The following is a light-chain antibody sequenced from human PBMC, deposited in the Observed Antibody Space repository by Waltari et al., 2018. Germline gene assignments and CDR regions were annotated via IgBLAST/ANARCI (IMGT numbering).Light chain of an antibody. CDR3: SSYTSSISLA. Sequence: QSALTQPASVSGSPGQSITISCTGTSSDVGGYNYVSWYQQHPGRAPKLLIYEVSNRLSGVSNRFSGSKSGNMASLTISGLQAEDEADYYCSSYTSSISLAFGGGTKLTVL. CDR2: EVS. J-gene: IGLJ2*01. V-gene: IGLV2-14*01. CDR1: SSDVGGYNY.